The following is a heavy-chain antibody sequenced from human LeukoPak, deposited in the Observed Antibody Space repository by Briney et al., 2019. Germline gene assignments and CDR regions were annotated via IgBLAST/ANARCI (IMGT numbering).Heavy chain of an antibody. CDR1: GYTFTSYG. CDR3: ARESKWEPGDAFDI. CDR2: ISAYNGNT. Sequence: ASVKVFCKASGYTFTSYGISWVRQAPGQGLEWMGWISAYNGNTNYAQKLQGRVTMTTDTSTSTAYMELRSLRSDDTAVYYCARESKWEPGDAFDIWGQGTMVTVSS. V-gene: IGHV1-18*01. J-gene: IGHJ3*02. D-gene: IGHD1-26*01.